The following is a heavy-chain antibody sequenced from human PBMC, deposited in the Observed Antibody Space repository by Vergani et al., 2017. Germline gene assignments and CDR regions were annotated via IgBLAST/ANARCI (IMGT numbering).Heavy chain of an antibody. CDR3: ARGNLGYCSGGSCYSEVGWFDP. CDR2: INPNSGGT. D-gene: IGHD2-15*01. CDR1: GYTFTGYY. J-gene: IGHJ5*02. V-gene: IGHV1-2*02. Sequence: QVQLVQSGAEVKKPGASVKVSCKASGYTFTGYYMHWVRQAPGQGLEWMGWINPNSGGTNYAQKFQGRVTMTRDTSISTAYMELSSLRSEDTAVYYCARGNLGYCSGGSCYSEVGWFDPWGQGTLVTVSS.